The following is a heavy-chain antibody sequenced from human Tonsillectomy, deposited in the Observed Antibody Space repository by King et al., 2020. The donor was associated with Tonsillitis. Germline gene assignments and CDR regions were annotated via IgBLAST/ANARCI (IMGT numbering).Heavy chain of an antibody. Sequence: VQLVESGGGVVQPGRSLRLSCAASGFTFSSYGMHWVRQAPGKGLEWVAVISYDGSSKYHADSVKGRFTISRDNSKNTLYLQMNSLRAEDTAVYYCAKDHRGSYYGIYYYYGIAVWGQGTTVTVSS. CDR2: ISYDGSSK. J-gene: IGHJ6*02. CDR1: GFTFSSYG. D-gene: IGHD1-26*01. V-gene: IGHV3-30*18. CDR3: AKDHRGSYYGIYYYYGIAV.